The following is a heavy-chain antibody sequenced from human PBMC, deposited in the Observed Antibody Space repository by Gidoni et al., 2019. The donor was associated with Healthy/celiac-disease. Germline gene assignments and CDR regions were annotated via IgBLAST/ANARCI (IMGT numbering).Heavy chain of an antibody. Sequence: QVQLVESGGGVVQPGRSLRLPCAASGFTFSSYAMHWVRQAPGKGLEWVAVISYGGSNKYYADSVKGRFTISRDNSKNTLYLQMNSLRAEDTAVYYCARDLIGAMASWGQGTLVTVSS. CDR2: ISYGGSNK. D-gene: IGHD5-18*01. CDR3: ARDLIGAMAS. CDR1: GFTFSSYA. J-gene: IGHJ4*02. V-gene: IGHV3-30-3*01.